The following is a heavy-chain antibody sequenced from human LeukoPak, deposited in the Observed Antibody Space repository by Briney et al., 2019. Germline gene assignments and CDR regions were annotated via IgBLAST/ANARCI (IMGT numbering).Heavy chain of an antibody. Sequence: PGGTLRLSCAASGFTFSSYGMSWVRQAPGKGLEWVSAISGSGGSTYCADSVKGRFTISRDNSKNTLYLQMNSLRAEDTAVYYCANYRSYLRYWGQGTLVTVSS. CDR3: ANYRSYLRY. CDR1: GFTFSSYG. D-gene: IGHD3-10*01. J-gene: IGHJ4*02. V-gene: IGHV3-23*01. CDR2: ISGSGGST.